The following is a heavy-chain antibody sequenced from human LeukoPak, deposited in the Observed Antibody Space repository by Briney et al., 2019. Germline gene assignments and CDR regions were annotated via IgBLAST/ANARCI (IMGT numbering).Heavy chain of an antibody. D-gene: IGHD3-22*01. Sequence: GGSLRLSCAASGFTFSSHSMNWVRQAPGKGLEWVSHISSSSSTIYYADSVKGRFTISRDNAKNSLYLQMNSLRAEDTAVYYCARGAYYYEDWGQGTLVTVSS. CDR3: ARGAYYYED. CDR2: ISSSSSTI. V-gene: IGHV3-48*01. CDR1: GFTFSSHS. J-gene: IGHJ4*02.